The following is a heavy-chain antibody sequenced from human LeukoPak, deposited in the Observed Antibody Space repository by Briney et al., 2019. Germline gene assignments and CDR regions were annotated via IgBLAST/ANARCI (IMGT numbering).Heavy chain of an antibody. CDR1: GFTFSSYG. CDR3: ATTPRLAAAGSRRRDY. V-gene: IGHV3-33*01. CDR2: IWYDGSNK. Sequence: GGSLRLSCAASGFTFSSYGMHWVRQAPGKGLEWVAVIWYDGSNKYYADSVKGRFTISRDNSKNTLYLQMNSLRAEDTAVYYCATTPRLAAAGSRRRDYWGQGTLVTVSS. D-gene: IGHD6-13*01. J-gene: IGHJ4*02.